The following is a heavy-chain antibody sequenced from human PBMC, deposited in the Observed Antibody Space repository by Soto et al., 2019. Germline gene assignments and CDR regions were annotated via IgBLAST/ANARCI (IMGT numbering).Heavy chain of an antibody. V-gene: IGHV3-23*01. J-gene: IGHJ6*04. CDR3: AKTRGDMIYAISDYGMDV. Sequence: EGHLLESGGGFIHPGGSLRLSCAASVFSFSSFAMNWVRQAPGKGLEWVSIISGSADSTFYAASVKGRFTISRDNSKRPLYLQNNSLRAEDTAVYYCAKTRGDMIYAISDYGMDVWGKGTTVTVSS. CDR1: VFSFSSFA. D-gene: IGHD2-8*01. CDR2: ISGSADST.